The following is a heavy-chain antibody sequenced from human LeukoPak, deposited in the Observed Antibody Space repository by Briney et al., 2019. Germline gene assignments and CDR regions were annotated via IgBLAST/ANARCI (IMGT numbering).Heavy chain of an antibody. J-gene: IGHJ4*02. CDR2: IYPGDSDT. CDR1: GFSFTNYW. V-gene: IGHV5-51*01. D-gene: IGHD2-15*01. CDR3: ARYCSGGTCHQGMDY. Sequence: GESLKISCTGSGFSFTNYWIGWVRQMPGKGLEWMGIIYPGDSDTTYSPPFQGQVTISADRSNRTAYLQWSRLKASDTAMYYCARYCSGGTCHQGMDYWGQGTLVTVSS.